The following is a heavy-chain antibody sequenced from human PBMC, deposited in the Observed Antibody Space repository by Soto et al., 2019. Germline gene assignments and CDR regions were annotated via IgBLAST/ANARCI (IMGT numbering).Heavy chain of an antibody. D-gene: IGHD3-22*01. J-gene: IGHJ1*01. CDR1: GLTSSNYA. Sequence: EVQLLESGGGLVQPGGFLRLSCAASGLTSSNYAMSWVRQAPGKGLEWVSSIGGRGDITYYAESVQGRFTISRDISKIALYLHMNSLRVDDTAIYYCANYYDSSGYPHGFFQHWGQGTLVTVSS. V-gene: IGHV3-23*01. CDR3: ANYYDSSGYPHGFFQH. CDR2: IGGRGDIT.